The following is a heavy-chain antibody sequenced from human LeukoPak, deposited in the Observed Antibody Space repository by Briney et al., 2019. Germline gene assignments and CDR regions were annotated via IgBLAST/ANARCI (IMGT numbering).Heavy chain of an antibody. CDR2: IWYDGSNK. Sequence: LTGGSLRLSCAASGFTFSSYGMHWVRQAPGKGLEWVAVIWYDGSNKYYADSVKGRFTISRDNSKNTLYLQMNSLRAEDTAVYYCARDGDYDYVWGGYRYDYWGQGTLVTVSS. V-gene: IGHV3-33*01. CDR1: GFTFSSYG. J-gene: IGHJ4*02. D-gene: IGHD3-16*02. CDR3: ARDGDYDYVWGGYRYDY.